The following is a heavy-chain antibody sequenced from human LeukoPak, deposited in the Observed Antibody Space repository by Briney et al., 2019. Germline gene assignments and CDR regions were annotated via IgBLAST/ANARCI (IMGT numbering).Heavy chain of an antibody. V-gene: IGHV3-15*01. Sequence: GGSLRLSWAASGFTFSTYAMSWVRQAPGKGLEWVGRIKPRTDGETTEYAAPVEDRFSISRDDSKSMMYLQMNSLKTEDTAVYYCITPLPYSAQGGQGTLVTVSS. CDR1: GFTFSTYA. D-gene: IGHD2-21*01. J-gene: IGHJ4*02. CDR2: IKPRTDGETT. CDR3: ITPLPYSAQ.